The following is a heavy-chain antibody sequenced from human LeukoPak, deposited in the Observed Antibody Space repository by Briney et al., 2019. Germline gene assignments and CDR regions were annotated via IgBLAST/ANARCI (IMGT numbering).Heavy chain of an antibody. J-gene: IGHJ4*02. Sequence: PGGSLRLSCAAYGFTFNTYWMNWVRQAPGKGLEWVSGISWNSGSIGYADSVKGRFTISRDNAKNSLYLQMNSLRAEDTAVYYCARARALYDILTLGYWGQGTLVTVSS. V-gene: IGHV3-9*01. CDR1: GFTFNTYW. CDR3: ARARALYDILTLGY. CDR2: ISWNSGSI. D-gene: IGHD3-9*01.